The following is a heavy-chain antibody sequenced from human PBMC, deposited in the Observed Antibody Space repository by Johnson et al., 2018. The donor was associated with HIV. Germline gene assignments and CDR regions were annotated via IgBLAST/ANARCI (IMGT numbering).Heavy chain of an antibody. CDR1: GFTFSSYG. Sequence: QVHLVESGGGVAQPGRSLRLSCAASGFTFSSYGMHWVRQAPGKGLEWVAVTSYDGSNKYYPDSVKGRFTISRDNFKNTLYLQINSLRTEDTAVYYCARENYRRRDAFDVWGQGTVVIVSS. D-gene: IGHD1-7*01. CDR3: ARENYRRRDAFDV. J-gene: IGHJ3*01. CDR2: TSYDGSNK. V-gene: IGHV3-30*03.